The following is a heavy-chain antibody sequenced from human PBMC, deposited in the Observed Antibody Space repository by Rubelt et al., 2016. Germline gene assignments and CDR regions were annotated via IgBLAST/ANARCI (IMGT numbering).Heavy chain of an antibody. J-gene: IGHJ4*02. D-gene: IGHD5-18*01. V-gene: IGHV1-69*04. CDR3: ARLSIFEDTAMVMSDY. CDR1: GGTFSSYA. Sequence: QVQLVQSGAEVKKPGSSVKVSCKASGGTFSSYAISWVRQAPGQGLEWMGRIIPILGIANYAQKFQGRVTITADESTSTAYMELSSLRSEDTAGYYCARLSIFEDTAMVMSDYWGQGTLVTVSS. CDR2: IIPILGIA.